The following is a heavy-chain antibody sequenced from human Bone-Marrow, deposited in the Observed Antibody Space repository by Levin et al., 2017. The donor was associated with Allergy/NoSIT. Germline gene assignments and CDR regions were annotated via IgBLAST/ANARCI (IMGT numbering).Heavy chain of an antibody. Sequence: PSETLSLTCDVSGGSINSRSSYWGWIRQPPGKALEWIGSTFYSGSTYYNPSFRSRVVISSDTSTNQFSLELSSVNAADTAVYYCASPGADYESSGSFALWVQGLLVNVSS. D-gene: IGHD3-22*01. CDR3: ASPGADYESSGSFAL. CDR2: TFYSGST. V-gene: IGHV4-39*07. J-gene: IGHJ4*02. CDR1: GGSINSRSSY.